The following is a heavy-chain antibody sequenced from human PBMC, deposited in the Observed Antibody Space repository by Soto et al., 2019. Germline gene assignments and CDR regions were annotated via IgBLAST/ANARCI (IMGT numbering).Heavy chain of an antibody. J-gene: IGHJ4*02. Sequence: PGGSLRLSCAASGFTFSSYAMSWVGQAPGKGLEWVSVISGSDDSTYYADSVKGRFTISRDNSKNTLYLQMNSLRAEDTAVYYCAKRSTSSTFAYWGQGTLVTVSS. CDR3: AKRSTSSTFAY. CDR1: GFTFSSYA. CDR2: ISGSDDST. V-gene: IGHV3-23*01. D-gene: IGHD6-6*01.